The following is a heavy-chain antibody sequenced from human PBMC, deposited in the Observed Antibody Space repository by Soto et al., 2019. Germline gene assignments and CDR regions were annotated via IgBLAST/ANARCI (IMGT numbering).Heavy chain of an antibody. Sequence: GGSLRLSCATSGFPLSSYCINWVRPAPGKGLEWVSSISSSSSYIYYADSVKGRFTISRDNAKNSLYLQMNSLRAEDTAVYYCARDKSTVTTACDYWGQGTLVTVSS. CDR2: ISSSSSYI. CDR3: ARDKSTVTTACDY. J-gene: IGHJ4*02. V-gene: IGHV3-21*01. CDR1: GFPLSSYC. D-gene: IGHD4-17*01.